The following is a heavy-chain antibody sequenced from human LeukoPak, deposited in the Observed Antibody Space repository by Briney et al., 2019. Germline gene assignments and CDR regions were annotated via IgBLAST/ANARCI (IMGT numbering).Heavy chain of an antibody. V-gene: IGHV3-7*04. CDR2: IKQDGSDK. J-gene: IGHJ4*02. CDR1: ELTISSYW. CDR3: ARGRHGNY. Sequence: GGSLRLSCAASELTISSYWMSWVRQAPGKGLEWVADIKQDGSDKDYVDSVKGRFTISRDNVKNSVYLQMNNVRVEDTALYYCARGRHGNYWGQGTLVTVSS.